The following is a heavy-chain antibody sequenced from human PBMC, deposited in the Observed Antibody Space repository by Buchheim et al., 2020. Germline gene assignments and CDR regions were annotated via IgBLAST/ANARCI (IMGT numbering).Heavy chain of an antibody. D-gene: IGHD3-22*01. CDR1: GFTFSDYW. J-gene: IGHJ4*02. Sequence: EVHLLKSGGGLVQPGGSLRLSCSASGFTFSDYWMHWVRQGPGKGLMWVSRLNYDGTTTNYADSVKGRFIMSRDNAKNTLYLQLDSLRPDDTAVYYCARGPRNHYYDKSGLYHIDNWGQGTL. CDR2: LNYDGTTT. CDR3: ARGPRNHYYDKSGLYHIDN. V-gene: IGHV3-74*01.